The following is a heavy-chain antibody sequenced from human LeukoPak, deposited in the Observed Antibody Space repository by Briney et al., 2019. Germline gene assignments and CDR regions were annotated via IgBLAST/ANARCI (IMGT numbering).Heavy chain of an antibody. D-gene: IGHD5-18*01. CDR1: GGSISSGDYS. J-gene: IGHJ4*01. V-gene: IGHV4-30-4*01. CDR3: ARAKSQRGYTYGPHTYFDY. Sequence: SETLSLTCTVSGGSISSGDYSWSWIRQPPGQGLEWIGYIYYSGSTYYNPSLKSRVTISVDTSQKQFSLKLNSVTAADTAVYYCARAKSQRGYTYGPHTYFDYWGQGTLVTVSS. CDR2: IYYSGST.